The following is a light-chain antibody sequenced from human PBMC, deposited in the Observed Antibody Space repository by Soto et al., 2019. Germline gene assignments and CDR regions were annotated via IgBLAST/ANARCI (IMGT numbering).Light chain of an antibody. J-gene: IGKJ5*01. CDR1: QSINSF. CDR2: GAS. CDR3: QQYGSSPIT. V-gene: IGKV3-20*01. Sequence: EIVLTQSPGTLSLSPGEGATLSCRASQSINSFLAWYQQRRGQAPRLLIHGASNRATGIPDRFSGSGSGTDFTLTISRLEPEDFATYYCQQYGSSPITFGQGTRLEIK.